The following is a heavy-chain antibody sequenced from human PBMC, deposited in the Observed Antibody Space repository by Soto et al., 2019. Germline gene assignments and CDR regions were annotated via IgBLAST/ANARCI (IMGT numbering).Heavy chain of an antibody. CDR1: GGSISSYY. D-gene: IGHD4-17*01. Sequence: QVQLQESGPGLVKPSETLSLTCTVSGGSISSYYWCWIRQPPGKGLEWMGYIYYSGSTNDNPPLNSRVTISVDKSKNQYALQLSSVHGADTAVYCCARGPVHFDYWGQGTLVHVSS. CDR2: IYYSGST. J-gene: IGHJ4*02. CDR3: ARGPVHFDY. V-gene: IGHV4-59*01.